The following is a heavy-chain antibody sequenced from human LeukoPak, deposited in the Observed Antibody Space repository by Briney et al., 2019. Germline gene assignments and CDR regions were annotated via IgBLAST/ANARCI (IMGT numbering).Heavy chain of an antibody. D-gene: IGHD6-19*01. CDR2: TSASGGRT. J-gene: IGHJ1*01. CDR1: GYTFSTYD. Sequence: GGSLRLSCAASGYTFSTYDMNWVRQAPGQGLEWVSGTSASGGRTFYAESVRGRFTISRHNSKNTLYLQMDSLRAEDTAVYYCAKHLSGSGQYFHHWGQGTLVTVSS. V-gene: IGHV3-23*01. CDR3: AKHLSGSGQYFHH.